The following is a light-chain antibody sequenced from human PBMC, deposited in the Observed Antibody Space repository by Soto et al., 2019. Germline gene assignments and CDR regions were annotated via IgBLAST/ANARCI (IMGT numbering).Light chain of an antibody. V-gene: IGKV3-15*01. CDR1: QTISSN. Sequence: EIVMTQSPATLSVSPGARATLSCGASQTISSNLAWYQKKPGQAPRLLIYDASTRAPGIPARFSGSGSGTQFTLTISSLQSDDFADYYCQQYANWPPLTFGGGTKVEI. J-gene: IGKJ4*01. CDR3: QQYANWPPLT. CDR2: DAS.